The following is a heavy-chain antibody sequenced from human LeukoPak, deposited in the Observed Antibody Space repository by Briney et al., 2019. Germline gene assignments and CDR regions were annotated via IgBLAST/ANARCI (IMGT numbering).Heavy chain of an antibody. J-gene: IGHJ4*02. CDR3: AKDLRPDGVDNFDH. CDR1: GFNFNSYT. Sequence: GGSLRLSCAASGFNFNSYTMNWVRQAPGKGLRWVANILASGSPTYYADSVKGRFIISRDNSKNTVYLQMNSLRVEDTAIYYCAKDLRPDGVDNFDHWGQGILVTVSS. V-gene: IGHV3-23*01. D-gene: IGHD2-8*01. CDR2: ILASGSPT.